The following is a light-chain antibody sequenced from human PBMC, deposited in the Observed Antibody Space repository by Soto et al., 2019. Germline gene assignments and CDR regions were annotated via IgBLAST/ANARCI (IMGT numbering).Light chain of an antibody. CDR2: GAS. J-gene: IGKJ1*01. V-gene: IGKV3-20*01. CDR1: QSVSSSY. CDR3: QQYGSSPWT. Sequence: EIVLTQSPGTLSLSPGQRATLSCRASQSVSSSYVAWYQQKPGQAPKLLIYGASSWDTGIPDRFSGSRSGTDFTLTISRLEPEDFAVYYCQQYGSSPWTFGQGTKVDIK.